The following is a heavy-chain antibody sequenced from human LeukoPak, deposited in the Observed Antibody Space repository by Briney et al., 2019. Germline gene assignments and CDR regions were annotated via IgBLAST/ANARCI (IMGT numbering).Heavy chain of an antibody. Sequence: WIGRIYTSGSTNYNPSLKSRVTMSVDTSKNQFSLKLSSVTAADTAVYYCAREVVPANGVVYWGQGTLVTVSS. J-gene: IGHJ4*02. V-gene: IGHV4-4*07. CDR2: IYTSGST. D-gene: IGHD2-2*01. CDR3: AREVVPANGVVY.